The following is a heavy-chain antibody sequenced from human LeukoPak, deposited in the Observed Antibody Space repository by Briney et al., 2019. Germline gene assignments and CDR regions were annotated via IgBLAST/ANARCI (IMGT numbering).Heavy chain of an antibody. V-gene: IGHV4-39*07. D-gene: IGHD3-10*01. Sequence: SETLSLTCTVSGASVSGSAYYWGWIRQPPGKGLEWIGRIYTSGSTNYNPSLKSRVTVSVDTSKNQFSLKLSSVTAADTAVYYCARGDYYGSGSYYRVWGQGTLVTVSS. J-gene: IGHJ4*02. CDR2: IYTSGST. CDR3: ARGDYYGSGSYYRV. CDR1: GASVSGSAYY.